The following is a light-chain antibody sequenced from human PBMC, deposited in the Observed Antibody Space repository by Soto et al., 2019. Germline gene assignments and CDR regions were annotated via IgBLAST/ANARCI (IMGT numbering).Light chain of an antibody. J-gene: IGKJ1*01. CDR1: QSVSSS. V-gene: IGKV3-15*01. CDR2: GAS. CDR3: QQYNDRPRT. Sequence: EIVMTQSPATLSVSLGERVTLSCRASQSVSSSLAWYQQKPGQAPRLLIYGASTRSTAIPARFSGSGSGTEFTLTISSLHSEDFAVYHCQQYNDRPRTFGQGTK.